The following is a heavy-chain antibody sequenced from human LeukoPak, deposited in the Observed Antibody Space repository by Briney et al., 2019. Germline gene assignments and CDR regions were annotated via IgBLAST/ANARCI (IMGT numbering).Heavy chain of an antibody. CDR2: IIPIFGTA. V-gene: IGHV1-69*05. CDR3: ARVGSAWDNYFDY. Sequence: SVKVSCKASGGTFSSYAISWVRQAPGQGLEWMGRIIPIFGTANYTQKFQGRVTITTDESTSTAYMELSSLRSEDTAVYYCARVGSAWDNYFDYWGQGTLVTVSS. J-gene: IGHJ4*02. CDR1: GGTFSSYA. D-gene: IGHD1-26*01.